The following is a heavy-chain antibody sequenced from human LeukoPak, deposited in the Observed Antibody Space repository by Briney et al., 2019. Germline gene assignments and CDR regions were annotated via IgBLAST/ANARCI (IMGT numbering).Heavy chain of an antibody. V-gene: IGHV3-23*01. CDR2: ISGRGGRT. D-gene: IGHD3-9*01. CDR3: AKDHIQGLEYFDWSIDY. Sequence: GGSLRLSCAASGFTFSSYAMSWVRQAPGKGLEGVSAISGRGGRTYYADSVKGRFTISRDNFKNTLYLQMNSLSAEDTAVYYCAKDHIQGLEYFDWSIDYWGQGTLVTVSS. J-gene: IGHJ4*02. CDR1: GFTFSSYA.